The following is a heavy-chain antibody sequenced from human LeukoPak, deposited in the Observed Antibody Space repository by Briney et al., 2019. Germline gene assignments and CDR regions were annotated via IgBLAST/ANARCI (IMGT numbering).Heavy chain of an antibody. V-gene: IGHV4-28*05. CDR2: IYYSGSI. Sequence: SETLSLTCAVSGYSISSINYWAWIRQPQGKGLEWIGHIYYSGSIYYNPSLKSRVTMSVDTSKNQFSLKLSSVTAVDTAVYYCARKATTGPTKAAFDIWGQGTMVTVSS. J-gene: IGHJ3*02. CDR3: ARKATTGPTKAAFDI. CDR1: GYSISSINY. D-gene: IGHD4-17*01.